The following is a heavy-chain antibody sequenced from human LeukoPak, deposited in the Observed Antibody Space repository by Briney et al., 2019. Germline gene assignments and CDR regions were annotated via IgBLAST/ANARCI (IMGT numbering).Heavy chain of an antibody. CDR3: ARDHDYGEPYYYYGMDV. CDR2: ISSSSYI. CDR1: GFTFSSYS. D-gene: IGHD4-17*01. J-gene: IGHJ6*02. V-gene: IGHV3-21*01. Sequence: GGSLRLSCAASGFTFSSYSMNWVRQAPGKGLEWVSSISSSSYIYYADSAKGRFTISRDNAKNSLYLQMNSLRAEDTAVYYCARDHDYGEPYYYYGMDVWGQGTTVTVSS.